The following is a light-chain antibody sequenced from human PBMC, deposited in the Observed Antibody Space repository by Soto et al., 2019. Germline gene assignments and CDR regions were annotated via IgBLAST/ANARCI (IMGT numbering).Light chain of an antibody. CDR2: GTT. V-gene: IGKV3-20*01. CDR1: QTVSGSY. Sequence: EIVLTQSPGTVSLSPGETASLSCRASQTVSGSYLAWYQQKPGQAPRLLIYGTTNRATGVPDRFSGGRSGTAFTLPISGLEPEYFALYNCQQYGSSPPTFGGRTKVEIK. J-gene: IGKJ4*01. CDR3: QQYGSSPPT.